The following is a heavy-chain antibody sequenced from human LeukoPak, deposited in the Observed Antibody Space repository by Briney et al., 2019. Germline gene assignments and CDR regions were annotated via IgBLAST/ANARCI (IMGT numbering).Heavy chain of an antibody. V-gene: IGHV4-4*07. Sequence: SETLSLTCTVSGGSISGYYWSLVRQSAGKGLESIGRIYSSGSTNYNPSLKSRVTMSVDTSKNQFSLKLSSVTAADTAVYYCAREHPTAIEADYWGQGTLVTVSS. CDR2: IYSSGST. CDR1: GGSISGYY. CDR3: AREHPTAIEADY. J-gene: IGHJ4*02. D-gene: IGHD5-18*01.